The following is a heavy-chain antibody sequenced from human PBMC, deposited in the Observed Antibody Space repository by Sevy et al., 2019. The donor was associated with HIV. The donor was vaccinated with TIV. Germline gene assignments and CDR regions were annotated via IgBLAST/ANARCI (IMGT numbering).Heavy chain of an antibody. D-gene: IGHD3-10*01. CDR2: IRSKAYGGTT. CDR1: GFTFGDYA. CDR3: ARDRAFMDYYSGSGSFGAFDI. J-gene: IGHJ3*02. Sequence: GGSLRLSCAGSGFTFGDYALNWFRQAPGKELEWVGFIRSKAYGGTTKNAASLKGRFTISRDDSKNTAYLEMSSLKIEDTAVYYCARDRAFMDYYSGSGSFGAFDIWGQGTMVTVSS. V-gene: IGHV3-49*03.